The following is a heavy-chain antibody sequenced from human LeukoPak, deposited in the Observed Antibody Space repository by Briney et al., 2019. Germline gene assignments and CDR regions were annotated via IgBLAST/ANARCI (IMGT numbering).Heavy chain of an antibody. J-gene: IGHJ4*02. Sequence: SGPTLVKPTQTLTLTCTFSGFSLSTSGMCVSWIRQPPGKALEWLALIDWDDDKYYSTSLKTRLTISKDTSKNQVVLTMTNMDPVDTATYYCARMTGSSGWPAGFDYWGQGTLVTVSS. CDR1: GFSLSTSGMC. D-gene: IGHD6-19*01. CDR2: IDWDDDK. CDR3: ARMTGSSGWPAGFDY. V-gene: IGHV2-70*01.